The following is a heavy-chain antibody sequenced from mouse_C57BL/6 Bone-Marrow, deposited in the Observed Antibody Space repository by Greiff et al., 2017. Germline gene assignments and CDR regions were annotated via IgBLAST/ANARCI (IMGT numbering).Heavy chain of an antibody. CDR2: IDPANGNT. V-gene: IGHV14-3*01. Sequence: VQLQQSVAELVRPGASVTLSCTASGFNIKNTYMHWVKQRPEQGLEWIGRIDPANGNTKYAPKFQGKATITADTSSNTAYLQLSSLTSEDTAIYYGAPYYYGRSYGDYWGQGTTLTVSS. CDR3: APYYYGRSYGDY. D-gene: IGHD1-1*01. CDR1: GFNIKNTY. J-gene: IGHJ2*01.